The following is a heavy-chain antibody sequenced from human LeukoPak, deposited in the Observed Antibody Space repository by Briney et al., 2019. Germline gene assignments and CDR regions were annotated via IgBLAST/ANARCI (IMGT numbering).Heavy chain of an antibody. J-gene: IGHJ4*02. CDR3: ARAAAGTGPYY. CDR2: IYDGGNT. D-gene: IGHD6-13*01. V-gene: IGHV3-53*01. Sequence: GGSLRLSCAASGSTVSNNYMSWVRQAPGKGLEWFSVIYDGGNTYYADSVKGRFTISRDNSKNTLYLQMNSLRAEDTAVYYCARAAAGTGPYYWGQGTLVTVSS. CDR1: GSTVSNNY.